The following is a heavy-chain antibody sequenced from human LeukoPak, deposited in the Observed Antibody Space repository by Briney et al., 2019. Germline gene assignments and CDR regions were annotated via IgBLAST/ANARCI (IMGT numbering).Heavy chain of an antibody. Sequence: SETLSLACTVSGGSVRSNNDYWGWIRQPPGRGLEWIGSVYYSGSAWYNPSLKSRVTISVDTSRNQFSLKLDSVTAADTAVYYCAAHGAIQLERFHYWGQGTLVTVSS. D-gene: IGHD1-1*01. CDR1: GGSVRSNNDY. V-gene: IGHV4-39*01. CDR2: VYYSGSA. CDR3: AAHGAIQLERFHY. J-gene: IGHJ4*02.